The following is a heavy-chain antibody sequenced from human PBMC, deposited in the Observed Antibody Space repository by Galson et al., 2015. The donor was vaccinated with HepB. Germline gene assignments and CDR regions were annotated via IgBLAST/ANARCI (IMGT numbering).Heavy chain of an antibody. Sequence: TLSLTCTVSGGSISSGGYYWSWIRQHPGKGLEWIGYIYYSGSTYYNPSLKSRVTISVDTSKNQFSLKLSSVTAADTAVYYCATTPGIKNRDYYYGMDVWGQGTTVTVSS. CDR2: IYYSGST. D-gene: IGHD1/OR15-1a*01. CDR1: GGSISSGGYY. J-gene: IGHJ6*02. CDR3: ATTPGIKNRDYYYGMDV. V-gene: IGHV4-31*03.